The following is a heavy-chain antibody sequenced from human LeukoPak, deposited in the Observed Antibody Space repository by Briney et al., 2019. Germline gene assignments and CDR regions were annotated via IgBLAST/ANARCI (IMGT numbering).Heavy chain of an antibody. D-gene: IGHD6-13*01. Sequence: PGGSLRLSCAAFGFTLSSYGMHWVRLAPGKGLEWVAVTWYEGRTTFYADSVKGRITMSRDNSKNTLYRQMNSLRAEDTAVYYCARSQSSSLIDYWGQGTLVTVSS. CDR1: GFTLSSYG. V-gene: IGHV3-33*01. J-gene: IGHJ4*02. CDR2: TWYEGRTT. CDR3: ARSQSSSLIDY.